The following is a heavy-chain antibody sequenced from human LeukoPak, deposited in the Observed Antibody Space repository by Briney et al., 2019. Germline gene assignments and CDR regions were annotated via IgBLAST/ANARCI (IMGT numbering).Heavy chain of an antibody. J-gene: IGHJ4*02. V-gene: IGHV4-34*01. D-gene: IGHD3-3*01. CDR1: GGSFSGYY. CDR3: ARGDFWSGYYTN. Sequence: PSETLPLTCAVYGGSFSGYYWSWIRQPPGKGLEWIGEINHSGSTNYNPSLKSRVTISVDTSKNQFSLKLSSVTAADTAVYYCARGDFWSGYYTNWGQGTLVTVSS. CDR2: INHSGST.